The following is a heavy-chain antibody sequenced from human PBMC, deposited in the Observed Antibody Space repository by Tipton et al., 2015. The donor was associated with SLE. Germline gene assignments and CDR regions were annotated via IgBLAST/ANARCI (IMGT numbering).Heavy chain of an antibody. CDR3: ARGLSERRGAFDI. V-gene: IGHV1-69*09. J-gene: IGHJ3*02. CDR1: GGTFSSYA. CDR2: IIPILGIA. D-gene: IGHD2-21*01. Sequence: QLVQSGAEVKKPGSSVKVSCKASGGTFSSYAISWVRQAPGQGLEWMGGIIPILGIANYAQQFQGRVTITADKSSSTAYMELSSLRSEDTAVYYCARGLSERRGAFDIWGQGTMVTVSS.